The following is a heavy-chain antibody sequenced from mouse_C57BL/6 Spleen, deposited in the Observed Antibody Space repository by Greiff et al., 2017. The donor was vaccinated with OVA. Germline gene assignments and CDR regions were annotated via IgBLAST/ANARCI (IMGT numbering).Heavy chain of an antibody. Sequence: QVQLKESGAELVRPGASVTLSCKASGYTFTDYEMHWVKQTPVHGLEWIGAIDPETGGTAYNQKFKGKAILTADKSSSTAYMELRSLTSEDSAVYYCTREGLRAWFAYWGQGTLVTVSA. CDR3: TREGLRAWFAY. J-gene: IGHJ3*01. CDR1: GYTFTDYE. D-gene: IGHD3-1*01. CDR2: IDPETGGT. V-gene: IGHV1-15*01.